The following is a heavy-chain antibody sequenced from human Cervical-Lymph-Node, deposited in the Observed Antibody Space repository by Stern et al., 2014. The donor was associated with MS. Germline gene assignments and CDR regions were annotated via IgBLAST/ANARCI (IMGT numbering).Heavy chain of an antibody. J-gene: IGHJ3*02. CDR3: ARIPDYFDSRATSVRRGPFDM. D-gene: IGHD3-22*01. Sequence: EVQLVASGAEVKKPGESLKISCKGSGYSFGTYWIGWVRQMPGKGLEWMGVIFPGDPGTRYSPSSQGQVTMSADKSINAAYVQWSSLKASDTAMYYCARIPDYFDSRATSVRRGPFDMWGQGTMVTVSS. V-gene: IGHV5-51*03. CDR2: IFPGDPGT. CDR1: GYSFGTYW.